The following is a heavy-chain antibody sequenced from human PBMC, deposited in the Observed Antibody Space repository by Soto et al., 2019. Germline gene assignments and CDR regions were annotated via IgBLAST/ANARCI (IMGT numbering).Heavy chain of an antibody. CDR3: ATQRDYGDYGAFDY. CDR2: VNPNSGGT. Sequence: QVQLVQSGAEVKKPGASVKVSCKASGYTFTGYYMHWVRQAPGQGLEWMGWVNPNSGGTNYAQKFQGWVTMTRDTSISTAYMELSRLRSHDTAVYYCATQRDYGDYGAFDYWGQGTLVTVSS. J-gene: IGHJ4*02. CDR1: GYTFTGYY. V-gene: IGHV1-2*04. D-gene: IGHD4-17*01.